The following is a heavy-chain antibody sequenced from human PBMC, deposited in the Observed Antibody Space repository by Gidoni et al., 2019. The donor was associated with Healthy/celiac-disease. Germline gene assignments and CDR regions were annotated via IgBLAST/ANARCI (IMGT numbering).Heavy chain of an antibody. CDR2: ISSSSSYI. V-gene: IGHV3-21*01. Sequence: EVQLVESGGGLVKPGGSLRLSCAASGFTFSSYSMNWVRQAPGKGLEWVSAISSSSSYIYYADSVKGRFTIFRDNAKNSLYLQMNSLRAEDTAVYYCARGGFLEWLLFDYWGQGTLVTVSS. CDR3: ARGGFLEWLLFDY. D-gene: IGHD3-3*01. CDR1: GFTFSSYS. J-gene: IGHJ4*02.